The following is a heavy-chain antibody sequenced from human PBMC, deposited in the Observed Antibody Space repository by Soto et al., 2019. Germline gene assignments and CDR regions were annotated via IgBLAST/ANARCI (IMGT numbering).Heavy chain of an antibody. J-gene: IGHJ4*02. CDR2: ISGSGAST. V-gene: IGHV3-23*01. CDR1: GFTFNKYA. Sequence: GGSLRLSCAASGFTFNKYALAWVRQAPGKGLEWVSAISGSGASTYDADSVKGRFTISRDNSNNTLYLQMNSLRAEDTAVYYCAKTPGVITVITSFDHWRQRTPVTVSS. CDR3: AKTPGVITVITSFDH. D-gene: IGHD3-16*01.